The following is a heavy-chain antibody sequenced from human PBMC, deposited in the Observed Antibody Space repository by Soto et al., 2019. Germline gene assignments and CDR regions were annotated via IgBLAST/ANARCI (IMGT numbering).Heavy chain of an antibody. CDR2: IDNSGNT. V-gene: IGHV4-4*07. J-gene: IGHJ4*02. CDR1: DGSISNYF. Sequence: SETLSLTGTVSDGSISNYFCNWIRQPAGKGMEWIGRIDNSGNTNYNPSLKSRITLSADTSRNQFSLRLNSVTAADTAVYYCARGGQDFWSGPFDYWGQGVLVTVSS. CDR3: ARGGQDFWSGPFDY. D-gene: IGHD3-3*01.